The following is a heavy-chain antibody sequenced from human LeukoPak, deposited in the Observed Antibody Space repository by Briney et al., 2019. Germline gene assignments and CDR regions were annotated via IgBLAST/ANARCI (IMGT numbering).Heavy chain of an antibody. CDR1: GGSFSGYY. D-gene: IGHD3-22*01. CDR3: AREENYYDSSGYYIVPVYYFDY. V-gene: IGHV4-34*01. Sequence: PSETLSLTCAVYGGSFSGYYWSWIRQPPGKGLEWIGEINHSGSTNYNPSLKSRVTISVDTSKNQFSLKLSSVTAADTAVYYCAREENYYDSSGYYIVPVYYFDYWGQGTLVTVSS. J-gene: IGHJ4*02. CDR2: INHSGST.